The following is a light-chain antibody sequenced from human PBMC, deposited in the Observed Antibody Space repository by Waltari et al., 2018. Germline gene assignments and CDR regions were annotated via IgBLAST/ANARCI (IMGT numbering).Light chain of an antibody. Sequence: EIVLTQSPGPLSLSPGERATLSCRASQPIAGRYLAWFQQRPGQAPRLLIYGASHRATDIPDRFSGSGSGTDFTLTISRLEPEDFAVFYCQHYGTSSWTFGQGTNVEIK. J-gene: IGKJ1*01. V-gene: IGKV3-20*01. CDR2: GAS. CDR3: QHYGTSSWT. CDR1: QPIAGRY.